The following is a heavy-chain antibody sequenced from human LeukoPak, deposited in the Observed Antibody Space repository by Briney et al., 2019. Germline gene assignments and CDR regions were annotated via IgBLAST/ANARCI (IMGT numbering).Heavy chain of an antibody. CDR1: GYTFTGYY. CDR3: ARELGVCSGGSCYSGGSSDY. CDR2: INPNSGGT. J-gene: IGHJ4*02. Sequence: ASVKVSCKASGYTFTGYYMHWVRQAPGQGLEWMGWINPNSGGTNYAQKFQGRVAMTRDTSISTAYMELSRLRSDDTAVYYCARELGVCSGGSCYSGGSSDYWGQGTLVTVSS. V-gene: IGHV1-2*02. D-gene: IGHD2-15*01.